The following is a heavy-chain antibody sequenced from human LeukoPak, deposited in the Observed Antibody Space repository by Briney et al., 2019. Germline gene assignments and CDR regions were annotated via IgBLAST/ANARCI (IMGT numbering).Heavy chain of an antibody. CDR3: ARDELYSSGYYYHTFDY. CDR2: INAANGNT. CDR1: GYTLTSYA. Sequence: ASVKVSCKASGYTLTSYAMHWVRQAPGQRLEWMGWINAANGNTKYSQKFQGRVTITRDTSASTAYMELSSLRSEDTAVYYCARDELYSSGYYYHTFDYWGQGTLVTVSS. D-gene: IGHD3-22*01. V-gene: IGHV1-3*01. J-gene: IGHJ4*02.